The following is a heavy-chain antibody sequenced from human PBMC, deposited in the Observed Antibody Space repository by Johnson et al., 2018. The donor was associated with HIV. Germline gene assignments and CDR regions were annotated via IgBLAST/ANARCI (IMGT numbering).Heavy chain of an antibody. CDR1: GFTFSSYA. J-gene: IGHJ3*02. CDR3: ARSLSSSWYEGAFDI. CDR2: IGTAGDT. D-gene: IGHD6-13*01. V-gene: IGHV3-13*01. Sequence: EKLVESGGGVVQPGRSLRLSCAASGFTFSSYAMHWVRQATGKGLEWVSAIGTAGDTYYPGSVKGRFTISRDNAKNSLYLQMNSLRAEDTALYYCARSLSSSWYEGAFDIWGQGTMVTVSS.